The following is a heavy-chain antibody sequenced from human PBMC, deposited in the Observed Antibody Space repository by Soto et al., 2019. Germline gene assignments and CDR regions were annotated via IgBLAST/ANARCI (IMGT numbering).Heavy chain of an antibody. CDR1: SGPSSSHN. V-gene: IGHV4-59*08. D-gene: IGHD1-1*01. CDR3: VRQGIGNLHGLVDV. CDR2: VYYSGGT. Sequence: QVQLQQSGPGLVKPSETLSLTYTVSSGPSSSHNWGWIRQPPGRGLEWIGYVYYSGGTSYNPSLKSRVTISADTSTNHISLTLSSVTAADTAVYYCVRQGIGNLHGLVDVWGQGTTVSVSS. J-gene: IGHJ6*02.